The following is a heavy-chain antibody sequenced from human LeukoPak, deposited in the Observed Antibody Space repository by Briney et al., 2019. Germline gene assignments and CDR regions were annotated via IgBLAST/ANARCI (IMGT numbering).Heavy chain of an antibody. V-gene: IGHV1-46*01. Sequence: ASVKVSCKASGYTFTSYYMHWVRQAPGQGLEWMGIINPSGGSTSYAQKFQGRVTMTRDMSTSTVYMELSSLRPEDTAVYYCARGRYCTNGVCSSVGAFDIWGQGTMVTVSS. D-gene: IGHD2-8*01. CDR1: GYTFTSYY. CDR3: ARGRYCTNGVCSSVGAFDI. CDR2: INPSGGST. J-gene: IGHJ3*02.